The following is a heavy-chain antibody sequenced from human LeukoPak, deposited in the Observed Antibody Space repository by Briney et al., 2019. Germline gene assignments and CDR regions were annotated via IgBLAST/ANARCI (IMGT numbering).Heavy chain of an antibody. CDR3: ASGQKLGF. CDR1: GFTFSSYW. D-gene: IGHD6-13*01. CDR2: IKQDGSDK. J-gene: IGHJ4*02. V-gene: IGHV3-7*01. Sequence: GGSLRLSCVAPGFTFSSYWMRWVRQAPGKGLEWVANIKQDGSDKYYVDSVKGRFTISRDNAKNSLYLQMNSLRAEDTAVYYCASGQKLGFWGQGTLVTVSS.